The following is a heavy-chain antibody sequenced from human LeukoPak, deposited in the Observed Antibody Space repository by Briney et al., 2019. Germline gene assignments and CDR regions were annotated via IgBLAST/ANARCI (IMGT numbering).Heavy chain of an antibody. CDR2: IYYSGST. V-gene: IGHV4-39*01. J-gene: IGHJ4*02. CDR1: GGSISSSSYY. CDR3: ATIFRIGLRTDFDY. D-gene: IGHD1-26*01. Sequence: PSETLSLTCTVSGGSISSSSYYWGWIRQPPGKGLEWIGSIYYSGSTYYNPSLKSRVTISVDTSKNQFSLKLTSVTAADTAVYYCATIFRIGLRTDFDYWGQGTQVTVSS.